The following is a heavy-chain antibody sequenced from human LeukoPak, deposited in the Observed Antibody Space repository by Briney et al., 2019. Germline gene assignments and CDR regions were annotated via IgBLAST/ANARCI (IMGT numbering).Heavy chain of an antibody. V-gene: IGHV3-15*01. CDR3: TTDANSGSFY. D-gene: IGHD1-26*01. Sequence: GGSLRLSCAVSGFTVSSNYMNWVRQAPGKGLEWVGRIKSKTDGGTTDYAAPVKGRFTISRDDSKNTLYLQMNSLKTEDTAVYYCTTDANSGSFYWGQGTLVTVSS. J-gene: IGHJ4*02. CDR1: GFTVSSNY. CDR2: IKSKTDGGTT.